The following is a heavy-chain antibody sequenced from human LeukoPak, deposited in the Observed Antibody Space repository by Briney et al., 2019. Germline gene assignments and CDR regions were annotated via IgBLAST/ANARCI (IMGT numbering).Heavy chain of an antibody. CDR1: GFTFSSYA. CDR2: ISYDGSNK. D-gene: IGHD3-16*01. Sequence: GRSLRLSCAASGFTFSSYAMHWVRQAPGKGLEWVAVISYDGSNKYYADSVKGRFTISRDNSKNTLYLQMNSLRAEDTAVYYCARDLSGTLSYTKMDPWGQGTLVTVSS. J-gene: IGHJ5*02. V-gene: IGHV3-30-3*01. CDR3: ARDLSGTLSYTKMDP.